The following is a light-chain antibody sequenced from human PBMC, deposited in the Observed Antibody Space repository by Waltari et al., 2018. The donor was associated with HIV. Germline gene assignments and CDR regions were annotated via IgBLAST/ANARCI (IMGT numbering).Light chain of an antibody. CDR1: PSVTTN. V-gene: IGKV3-15*01. CDR3: QQYNTGPQT. CDR2: CTS. J-gene: IGKJ1*01. Sequence: DIEMTQSPATLSVYPGDRVTLSCRANPSVTTNLAWYQHQPGQVPSLLISCTSTRATGRPGRFSGSGSGAEFTLTINSLQSGDFAVYGCQQYNTGPQTFGQGTRVEI.